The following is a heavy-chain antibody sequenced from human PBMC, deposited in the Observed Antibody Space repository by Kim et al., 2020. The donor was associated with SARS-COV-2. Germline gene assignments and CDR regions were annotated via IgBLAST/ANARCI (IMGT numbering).Heavy chain of an antibody. CDR2: IYYSGST. D-gene: IGHD3-22*01. CDR1: GGSISYYY. CDR3: ARVGSSGYSNDY. Sequence: SETLSLTCTVSGGSISYYYWSWIRQPPGKGLEWIGYIYYSGSTDYNPSLKSRVTISVDTSKNQFSLKVSSVTAADTALYYCARVGSSGYSNDYWGQGTLVTVSS. V-gene: IGHV4-59*01. J-gene: IGHJ4*02.